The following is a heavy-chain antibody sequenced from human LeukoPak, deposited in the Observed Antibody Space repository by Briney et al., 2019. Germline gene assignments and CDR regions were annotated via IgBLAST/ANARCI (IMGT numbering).Heavy chain of an antibody. CDR2: ISYDGSNK. J-gene: IGHJ4*01. Sequence: PGRSLRLSCAASGFTFSSYAMHWVRQAPGKGLEWVAVISYDGSNKYYADSVKGRFTISRDNSKNTLYLQMNSLRAEDTAVYYCARDLGYSSSWHHFDYWGHGTLVTVSS. CDR1: GFTFSSYA. D-gene: IGHD6-13*01. CDR3: ARDLGYSSSWHHFDY. V-gene: IGHV3-30-3*01.